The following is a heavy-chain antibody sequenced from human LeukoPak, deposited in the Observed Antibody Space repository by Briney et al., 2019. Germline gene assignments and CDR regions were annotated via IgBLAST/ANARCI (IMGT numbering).Heavy chain of an antibody. V-gene: IGHV1-69*06. CDR3: ARGGNRSMDPDDAFDI. CDR2: IIPIFGTA. CDR1: GGTFGSYA. D-gene: IGHD4-23*01. Sequence: SVKVSCKASGGTFGSYAISCVRQAPGQGLEWMGGIIPIFGTANYAQKFQGRVTITADKSTSTACMELSSLRSEDTAVYYCARGGNRSMDPDDAFDIWGQGTMVTVSS. J-gene: IGHJ3*02.